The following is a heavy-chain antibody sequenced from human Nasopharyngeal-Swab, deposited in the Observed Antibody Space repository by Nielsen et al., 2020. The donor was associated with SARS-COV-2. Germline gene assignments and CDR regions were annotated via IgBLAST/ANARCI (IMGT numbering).Heavy chain of an antibody. Sequence: LKISCAASGFTVSSNYMSWVRQAPGKGLEWVSVIYSGGSTYYADSVKGRFTISRDNSKNTLYLQMNSLRAEDTAVYYCARATPWDVWGQGTTVTVSS. CDR3: ARATPWDV. CDR2: IYSGGST. V-gene: IGHV3-53*01. CDR1: GFTVSSNY. J-gene: IGHJ6*02. D-gene: IGHD2-15*01.